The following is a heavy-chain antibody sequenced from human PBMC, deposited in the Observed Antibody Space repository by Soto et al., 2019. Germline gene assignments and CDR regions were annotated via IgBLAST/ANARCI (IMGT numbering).Heavy chain of an antibody. V-gene: IGHV3-21*01. Sequence: GGSLRLSCAASGFTFGSYSMNWVRQAPGKGLEWVSSISSSSSYIYYADSVKGRFTISRDNAKNSLYLQMNSLRAEDTAVYYCARDPTGTPFDYWGQGTLVTVSS. CDR2: ISSSSSYI. CDR3: ARDPTGTPFDY. CDR1: GFTFGSYS. J-gene: IGHJ4*02. D-gene: IGHD1-1*01.